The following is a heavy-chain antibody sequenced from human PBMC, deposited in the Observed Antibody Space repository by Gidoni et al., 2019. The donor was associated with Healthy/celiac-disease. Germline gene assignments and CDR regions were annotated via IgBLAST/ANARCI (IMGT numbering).Heavy chain of an antibody. CDR3: AKDIHFWSGSAFDI. Sequence: EVQLVESGGGLVQPGRSLRLSCAASGFTFDDYAMNWVRQAPGKGLEWVSGISWNSGSIGYADSVKGRFTISRDNAKNSLYLQMNSLRAEDTALYYCAKDIHFWSGSAFDIWGQGTMVTVSS. CDR2: ISWNSGSI. CDR1: GFTFDDYA. V-gene: IGHV3-9*01. J-gene: IGHJ3*02. D-gene: IGHD3-3*01.